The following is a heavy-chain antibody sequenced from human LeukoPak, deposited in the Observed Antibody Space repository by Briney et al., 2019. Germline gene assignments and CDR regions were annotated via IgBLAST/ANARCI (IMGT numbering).Heavy chain of an antibody. CDR2: IYYSGST. J-gene: IGHJ4*02. CDR3: ARQRCNNGVCALLN. Sequence: PSETLSLTCTVSGGSISSYYWSWIRQPPGKGLEWIGYIYYSGSTNYNPSLKSRVTISVDTSKNQFSLKLSSVTAADTAVYYCARQRCNNGVCALLNWGQGTLVTVSS. D-gene: IGHD2-8*01. CDR1: GGSISSYY. V-gene: IGHV4-59*08.